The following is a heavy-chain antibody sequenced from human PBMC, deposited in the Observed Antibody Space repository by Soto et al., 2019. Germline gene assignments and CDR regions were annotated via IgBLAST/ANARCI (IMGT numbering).Heavy chain of an antibody. CDR1: GFTLSGYA. Sequence: GGSLRLSCAASGFTLSGYAMDWVRQAPGKGLEYVSGISSNGVGTYYANSVQGRFTISRDNSKNSLYLQMNSLRAEDTALYYCAKDTVNCSGGSCHYYMDVWGKGTTVTVSS. CDR3: AKDTVNCSGGSCHYYMDV. J-gene: IGHJ6*03. D-gene: IGHD2-15*01. V-gene: IGHV3-64*04. CDR2: ISSNGVGT.